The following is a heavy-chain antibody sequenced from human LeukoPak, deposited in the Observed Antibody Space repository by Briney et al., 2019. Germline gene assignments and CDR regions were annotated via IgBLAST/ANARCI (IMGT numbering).Heavy chain of an antibody. D-gene: IGHD4-11*01. V-gene: IGHV3-7*01. J-gene: IGHJ4*02. Sequence: PGGSLRLSCAASGFTVSSNYMSWVRQAPGKGLEWVANIKQDGSEKYYVDSVKGRFTISRDNAQDSLYLQMNSLRAEDTAVYYCARDRGYSNFDYWGQGTLLTVSS. CDR1: GFTVSSNY. CDR3: ARDRGYSNFDY. CDR2: IKQDGSEK.